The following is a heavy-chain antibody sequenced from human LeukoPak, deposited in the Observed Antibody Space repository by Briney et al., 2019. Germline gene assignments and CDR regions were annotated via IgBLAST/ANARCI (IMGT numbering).Heavy chain of an antibody. CDR3: ARTHEDFWSGYSFRIDP. V-gene: IGHV4-39*01. CDR1: GGSISSSSYY. D-gene: IGHD3-3*01. J-gene: IGHJ5*02. Sequence: PSQTLSLTCTVSGGSISSSSYYWGWIRQPPGKGLEWIGSIYYSGSTYYNPSLKSRFTISVDTSKNPFSLKLSSVTAADTAVYYCARTHEDFWSGYSFRIDPWGQGTLVTVSS. CDR2: IYYSGST.